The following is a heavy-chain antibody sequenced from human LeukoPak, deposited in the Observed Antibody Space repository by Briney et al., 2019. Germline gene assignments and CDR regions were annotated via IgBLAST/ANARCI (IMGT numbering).Heavy chain of an antibody. CDR1: GGTFSSYA. CDR3: ARAWRADCSSTSCYVYAFDI. J-gene: IGHJ3*02. CDR2: IIPIFGTA. D-gene: IGHD2-2*01. V-gene: IGHV1-69*06. Sequence: ASVKVSCKASGGTFSSYAISWVRQAPGQGLEWMGGIIPIFGTANYAQKFQGRVTITADKSTSTAYMELSSLRSEDTAVYYCARAWRADCSSTSCYVYAFDIWGQGTMVTVSS.